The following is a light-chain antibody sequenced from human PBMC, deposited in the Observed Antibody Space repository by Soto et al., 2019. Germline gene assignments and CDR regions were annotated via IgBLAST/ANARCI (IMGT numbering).Light chain of an antibody. CDR2: AAS. J-gene: IGKJ1*01. Sequence: DIQMTQSPSSLSAAVGDRITITCRASQSISWKLNWYQQRPGRAPKLLIYAASSLQSGVPSRFSGSGSGTGLTITISSLQPEEFATYYCQQSFRRWTFGQGTKVEIK. V-gene: IGKV1-39*01. CDR1: QSISWK. CDR3: QQSFRRWT.